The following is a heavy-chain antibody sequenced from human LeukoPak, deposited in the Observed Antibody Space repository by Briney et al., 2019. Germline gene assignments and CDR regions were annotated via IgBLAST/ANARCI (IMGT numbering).Heavy chain of an antibody. J-gene: IGHJ4*02. CDR1: GFTFSSYS. CDR2: ISSSSSYI. V-gene: IGHV3-21*01. Sequence: PGGSLRLSCAASGFTFSSYSMNWVRQAPGKGLEWVSSISSSSSYIYYADSVKGRFTISRDNAKNSLHLQMNSLRAEDTAVYYCARDLSSDSSGYYYDYWGQGTLVSVSS. CDR3: ARDLSSDSSGYYYDY. D-gene: IGHD3-22*01.